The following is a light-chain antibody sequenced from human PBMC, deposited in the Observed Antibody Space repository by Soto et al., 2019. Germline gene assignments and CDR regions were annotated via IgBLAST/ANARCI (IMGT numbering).Light chain of an antibody. J-gene: IGKJ1*01. Sequence: EIVMTQSPATLSVSPGERATLSCRASQSVGSNLAWYQQKPGQAPRLLIYGASTRATGIPARFSGSGSGTVFTLTIISLQSEDFAIYICQQYNNWPPDRTFGQGTKVEIK. CDR1: QSVGSN. CDR3: QQYNNWPPDRT. V-gene: IGKV3-15*01. CDR2: GAS.